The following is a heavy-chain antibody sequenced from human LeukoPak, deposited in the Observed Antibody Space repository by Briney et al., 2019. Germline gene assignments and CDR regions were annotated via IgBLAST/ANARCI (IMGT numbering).Heavy chain of an antibody. J-gene: IGHJ4*02. CDR1: GYTFTSYA. D-gene: IGHD1-26*01. CDR3: ARDLGSGSLHY. CDR2: INAGNDNT. V-gene: IGHV1-3*01. Sequence: ASVKVSCKASGYTFTSYAMHWVRQAPGQRLEWMGWINAGNDNTKYSQRFQGRVTITSDTSASTAYMELSSLRSEDTAVYYCARDLGSGSLHYWGQGTLVTVSS.